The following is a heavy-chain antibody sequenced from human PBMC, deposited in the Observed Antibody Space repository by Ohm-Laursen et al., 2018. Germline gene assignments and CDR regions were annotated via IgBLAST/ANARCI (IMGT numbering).Heavy chain of an antibody. CDR1: GFTFNTYA. CDR3: AKDHSPTYSGSYFDF. CDR2: ISDSGGDT. D-gene: IGHD1-26*01. Sequence: SLRLSCAASGFTFNTYAMHWVRQAPGKGLEWVSSISDSGGDTYYADSVKGRFTLSRDNSKNTLYLQMNSLRAEDTAVYYCAKDHSPTYSGSYFDFWGQGTLVTVSS. V-gene: IGHV3-23*01. J-gene: IGHJ4*02.